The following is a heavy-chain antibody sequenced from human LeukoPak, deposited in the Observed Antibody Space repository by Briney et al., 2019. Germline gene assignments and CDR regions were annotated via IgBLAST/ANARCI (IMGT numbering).Heavy chain of an antibody. V-gene: IGHV4-59*02. CDR2: IHYSGST. J-gene: IGHJ4*02. D-gene: IGHD6-19*01. CDR1: GGSVSGYY. Sequence: SETLSLTCTVSGGSVSGYYWSWIRQPPGKGLEGIGDIHYSGSTNYNPSLKSRVTISVDTSKNQFSLKLSSVTAADTAIYYCARGGSKQWLVDDSWGQGTLVTVSS. CDR3: ARGGSKQWLVDDS.